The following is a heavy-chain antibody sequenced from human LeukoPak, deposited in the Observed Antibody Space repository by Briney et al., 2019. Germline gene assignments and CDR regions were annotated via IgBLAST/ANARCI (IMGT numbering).Heavy chain of an antibody. D-gene: IGHD6-19*01. V-gene: IGHV1-24*01. CDR2: FDPEDGET. Sequence: VASVKVSCKVSGYTLTELSMHWVRQAPGKGLEWMGGFDPEDGETIYAQKFQGRVTMTEDTSTDTAYMELSSLRSEDTAVYYCATVYSGWYSYYFDYWGQGTLVTVSS. J-gene: IGHJ4*02. CDR3: ATVYSGWYSYYFDY. CDR1: GYTLTELS.